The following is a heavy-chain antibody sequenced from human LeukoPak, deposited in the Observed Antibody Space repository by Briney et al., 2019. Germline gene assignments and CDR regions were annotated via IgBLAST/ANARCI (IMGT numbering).Heavy chain of an antibody. D-gene: IGHD3-22*01. CDR2: ISGSGSST. J-gene: IGHJ3*02. CDR3: ARNGEYYDSSGYYIDAFDI. V-gene: IGHV3-23*01. CDR1: GFTFSSYG. Sequence: PGGSLRLSCAASGFTFSSYGMSWVRQAPGKGLEWVSGISGSGSSTYYADSVKGRFSISRDNSKNTLYLQMNSLRAEDTAVYYCARNGEYYDSSGYYIDAFDIWGQGTMVTVSS.